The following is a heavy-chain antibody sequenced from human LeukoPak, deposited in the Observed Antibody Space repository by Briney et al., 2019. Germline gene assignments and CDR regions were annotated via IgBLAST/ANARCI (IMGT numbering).Heavy chain of an antibody. CDR2: MNPNSGNT. CDR3: TRGSSGRRDY. J-gene: IGHJ4*02. CDR1: GYTFTTCD. Sequence: ASVKVSCKASGYTFTTCDINWVRQATRQGLEWMGWMNPNSGNTGYAQSFQGRVTMTRDTSISTAYMELSNLRSEDTAIYYCTRGSSGRRDYWGQGTLVTVSS. V-gene: IGHV1-8*01. D-gene: IGHD6-19*01.